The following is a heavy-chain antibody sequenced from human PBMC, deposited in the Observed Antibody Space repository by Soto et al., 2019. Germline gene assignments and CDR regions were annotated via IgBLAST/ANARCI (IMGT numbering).Heavy chain of an antibody. D-gene: IGHD3-22*01. J-gene: IGHJ4*02. Sequence: EVQLLESGGGLVQPGGSLRLSCAASGFTFTSYAMTWVRQAPGKGLEWVSAISGGGGITYYADSVKGRFTISRDNSKNTLYLQMFSLRAEDTAVYFCAKDLGIVVVITGGYFDYWGQGTLVTVSS. CDR2: ISGGGGIT. CDR3: AKDLGIVVVITGGYFDY. V-gene: IGHV3-23*01. CDR1: GFTFTSYA.